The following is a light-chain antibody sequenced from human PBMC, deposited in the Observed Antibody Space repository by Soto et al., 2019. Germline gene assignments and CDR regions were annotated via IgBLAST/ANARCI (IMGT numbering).Light chain of an antibody. V-gene: IGKV3-20*01. Sequence: EIVLTQSPGSLSLSPGQRATLSCRASQSVDTTFFAWYQKKPGQAPRLLIYGASKRATGIPDRFSGSGSGTDFTLIIXXLEPEDFAVYYCQQYMSSVTFGQGTKVEIK. CDR2: GAS. CDR3: QQYMSSVT. J-gene: IGKJ1*01. CDR1: QSVDTTF.